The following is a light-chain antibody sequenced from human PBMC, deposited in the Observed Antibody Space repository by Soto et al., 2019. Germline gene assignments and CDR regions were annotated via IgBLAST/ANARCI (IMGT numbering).Light chain of an antibody. CDR1: SSDVGGYNY. Sequence: QSALTQPPSASGSPGQSVTISCTGTSSDVGGYNYVSWYQQHPGKAPKLMISEVNKRPSGVHDRFSGSKSGNTASLTVSGLQAEDEADYYCSSYAGGPYVFGTGTKVTVL. V-gene: IGLV2-8*01. CDR2: EVN. CDR3: SSYAGGPYV. J-gene: IGLJ1*01.